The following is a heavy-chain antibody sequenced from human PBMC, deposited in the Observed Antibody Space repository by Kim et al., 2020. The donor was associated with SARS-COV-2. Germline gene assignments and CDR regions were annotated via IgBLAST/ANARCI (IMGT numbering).Heavy chain of an antibody. CDR1: GASISPRN. Sequence: SETLSLTCTVSGASISPRNWCWSRQPPGPGLEWDGYIYHSGSSNYNPTPKRQVSISVAKSKNQYPLTLTPVTAADTAAYMCARHSLQDTIRFDLWGRGT. CDR3: ARHSLQDTIRFDL. CDR2: IYHSGSS. V-gene: IGHV4-59*08. D-gene: IGHD3-10*01. J-gene: IGHJ2*01.